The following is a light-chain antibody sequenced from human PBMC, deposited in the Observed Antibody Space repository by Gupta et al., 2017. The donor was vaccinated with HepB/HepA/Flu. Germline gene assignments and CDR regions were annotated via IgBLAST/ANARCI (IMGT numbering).Light chain of an antibody. CDR2: GVN. V-gene: IGLV3-19*01. CDR1: SLRRYY. CDR3: NSRDSSGNHVL. Sequence: SSELTQDPAVSVALGQTVRITCQGDSLRRYYASWYQQKPGQAPVLVIYGVNQRPSGIPDRFSGSSSGNTASVTITGAQAEDEADYYCNSRDSSGNHVLFGGGTRLTVL. J-gene: IGLJ2*01.